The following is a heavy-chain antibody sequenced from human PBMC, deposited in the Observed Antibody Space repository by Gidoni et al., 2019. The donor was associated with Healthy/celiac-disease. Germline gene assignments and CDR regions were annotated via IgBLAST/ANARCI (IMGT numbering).Heavy chain of an antibody. CDR2: IYYSGST. Sequence: QLQLQESGPGLVKPSETLSLTCTVSGGSISSSSYYWGWIRQPPGKGLEWIGSIYYSGSTYYNTSLNGRVTISVDTSKNQFSLKLSSVTAADTAVYYCARGRGAMADYWGQGTLVTVSS. D-gene: IGHD3-16*01. CDR3: ARGRGAMADY. V-gene: IGHV4-39*07. J-gene: IGHJ4*02. CDR1: GGSISSSSYY.